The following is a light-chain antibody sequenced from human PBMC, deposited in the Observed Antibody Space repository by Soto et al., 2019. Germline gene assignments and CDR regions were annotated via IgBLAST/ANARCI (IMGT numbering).Light chain of an antibody. CDR1: QSVTSGY. CDR2: GAS. Sequence: EIVLTQSPGTLSLSPGERATLSCRASQSVTSGYLAWYQQNPGQAPRLLIYGASSRATGIPDRFSGSGSGTDFTLNISRLEPEDFAVYYCQQYGNSPLTFGGGTKVEIK. CDR3: QQYGNSPLT. V-gene: IGKV3-20*01. J-gene: IGKJ4*01.